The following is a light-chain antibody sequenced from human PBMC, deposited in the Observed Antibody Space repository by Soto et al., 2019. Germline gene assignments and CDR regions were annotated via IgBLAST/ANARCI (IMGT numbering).Light chain of an antibody. Sequence: EILMTQSPDSLSVSPGETATLSCRASQSLNTDLAWYQRKPGQAPRLLISDASNRATGIPARFSGSGSGTDFTLTISSLEPEDIALYYCQQRANWPLTFGGGTKLDIK. V-gene: IGKV3-11*01. CDR3: QQRANWPLT. CDR1: QSLNTD. CDR2: DAS. J-gene: IGKJ4*01.